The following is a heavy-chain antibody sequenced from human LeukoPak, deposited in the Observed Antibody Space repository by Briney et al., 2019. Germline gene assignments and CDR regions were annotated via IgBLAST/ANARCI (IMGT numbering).Heavy chain of an antibody. CDR1: GGSFSGYY. D-gene: IGHD6-19*01. V-gene: IGHV4-34*01. J-gene: IGHJ3*02. CDR3: ARSGSSGWYDAFDI. Sequence: SETLSLTCAVYGGSFSGYYWSWIRQPPGKGLECIGEINHSGSTNYNPSLKSRVTISVDTSKNQFSLKLSSVTAADTAVYYCARSGSSGWYDAFDIWGQGTMVTVSS. CDR2: INHSGST.